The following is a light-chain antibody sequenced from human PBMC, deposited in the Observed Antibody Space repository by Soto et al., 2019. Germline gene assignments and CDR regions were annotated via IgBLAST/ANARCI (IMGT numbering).Light chain of an antibody. CDR2: AAT. V-gene: IGKV1-6*01. Sequence: AIQMTQSPSSLSASVGDRVTITCRASQGIRNDLGWFQQKPGKAPKLLIYAATSLQRGVPSRFSGSGSGTDFTLTISSLQPEDFALYFCQQRAIWPYTFGPGTKLEIK. J-gene: IGKJ2*01. CDR1: QGIRND. CDR3: QQRAIWPYT.